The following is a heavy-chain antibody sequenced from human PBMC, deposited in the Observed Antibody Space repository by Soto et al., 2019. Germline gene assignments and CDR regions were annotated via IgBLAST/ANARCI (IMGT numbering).Heavy chain of an antibody. CDR2: IYYTGGT. CDR3: LRVRGSYLNWFDP. Sequence: SQTLSLTCTVSGGSVSDISYHWSWIRQPPGKGLEWIGYIYYTGGTSYNPSLKSRVTISVDTSKNHFSLKLSSVTTADTAVYYWLRVRGSYLNWFDPCARGTLVTGSP. CDR1: GGSVSDISYH. V-gene: IGHV4-61*03. J-gene: IGHJ5*02. D-gene: IGHD3-16*01.